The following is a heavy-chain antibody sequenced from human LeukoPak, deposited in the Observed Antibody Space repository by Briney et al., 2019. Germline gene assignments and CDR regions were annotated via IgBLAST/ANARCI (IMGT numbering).Heavy chain of an antibody. Sequence: PGGSLRLSCAASRFTFSNYWMTWVRQAPGKGLERVANINEDGSEKYYVESVRGRFTISRDNAKNSLYLQMNSLRADDTAIYYCTRAITYFYGSVTYDWFDSWGQGTRVTVSS. J-gene: IGHJ5*01. CDR2: INEDGSEK. CDR3: TRAITYFYGSVTYDWFDS. V-gene: IGHV3-7*01. D-gene: IGHD3-10*01. CDR1: RFTFSNYW.